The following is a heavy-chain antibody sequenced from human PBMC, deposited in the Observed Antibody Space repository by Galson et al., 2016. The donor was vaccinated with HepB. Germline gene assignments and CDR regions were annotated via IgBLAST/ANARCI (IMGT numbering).Heavy chain of an antibody. D-gene: IGHD5-12*01. V-gene: IGHV3-30*18. Sequence: SLRLPCAASGFTFSSYGMHRVRQAPGKGLEWLAVISYAGSNEYYADFVKGRFTISRDNSKNTLYLQMNSLRAEDTAVYYWAKELYYRGYHWFDPWGQGTLVTVSS. CDR1: GFTFSSYG. CDR3: AKELYYRGYHWFDP. J-gene: IGHJ5*02. CDR2: ISYAGSNE.